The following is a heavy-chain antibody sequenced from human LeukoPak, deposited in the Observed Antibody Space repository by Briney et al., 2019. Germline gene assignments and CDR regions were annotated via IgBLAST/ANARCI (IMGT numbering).Heavy chain of an antibody. Sequence: SETLSLTCTVSGGSISSSSYYWGWIRRPPGKGLEWIGSIYYSGSTYYNPSLKSRVTISVDTSKNQFSLKLSSVTAADTAVYYCARLPIMAYYYMDVWGKGTTVTVSS. CDR3: ARLPIMAYYYMDV. CDR1: GGSISSSSYY. J-gene: IGHJ6*03. D-gene: IGHD3-16*01. CDR2: IYYSGST. V-gene: IGHV4-39*01.